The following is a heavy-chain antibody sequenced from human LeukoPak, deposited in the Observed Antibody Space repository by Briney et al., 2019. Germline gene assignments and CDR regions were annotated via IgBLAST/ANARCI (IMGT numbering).Heavy chain of an antibody. CDR3: ARMLKYSSAEDY. Sequence: KPSETLSLTCAVYGGSFSGYYWSWIRQPPGKGLERIGEINHSGSTNYNPSLKSRLTISVDTSNNQFSLKLSSVTAADTAVYFCARMLKYSSAEDYWGQGTLVTVSS. J-gene: IGHJ4*02. V-gene: IGHV4-34*01. D-gene: IGHD6-19*01. CDR1: GGSFSGYY. CDR2: INHSGST.